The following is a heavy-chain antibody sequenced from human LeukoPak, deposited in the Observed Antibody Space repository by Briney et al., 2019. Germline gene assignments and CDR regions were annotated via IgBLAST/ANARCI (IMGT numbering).Heavy chain of an antibody. CDR3: ARDTMDAGYNYGFDY. CDR2: IKQDGSEK. J-gene: IGHJ4*02. CDR1: GFTFSSRDW. V-gene: IGHV3-7*01. Sequence: GGSLRLSCVASGFTFSSRDWMTWVRQAPGKGLEWVANIKQDGSEKNYVDSVKGRFTISRDNAKNSVDLQMNSLRVEDTAVYYCARDTMDAGYNYGFDYWGQGTLVTVSS. D-gene: IGHD5-24*01.